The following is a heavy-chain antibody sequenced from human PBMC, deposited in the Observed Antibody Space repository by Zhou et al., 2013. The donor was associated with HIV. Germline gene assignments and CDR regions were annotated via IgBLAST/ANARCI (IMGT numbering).Heavy chain of an antibody. CDR3: ARYLRGSVYHLDY. D-gene: IGHD5-12*01. J-gene: IGHJ4*02. V-gene: IGHV4-34*01. CDR1: GGSFSGYY. CDR2: INHSGIT. Sequence: QVQLQQWGAGLLKPSETLSLTCAVYGGSFSGYYWSWIRQPPGKGLEWIGEINHSGITNNNPSLKSRVTISADTSRNQFSLKLSSVTAADTAVYYCARYLRGSVYHLDYWGQGILVTVSP.